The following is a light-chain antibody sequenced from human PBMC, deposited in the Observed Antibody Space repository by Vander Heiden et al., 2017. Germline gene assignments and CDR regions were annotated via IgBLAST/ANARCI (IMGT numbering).Light chain of an antibody. CDR1: QSVSTY. CDR3: QQSDSSPST. CDR2: GAS. Sequence: DIQLPQSPSSLSASVGDRVTITCRASQSVSTYLNWYQQKPGKAPNLLIYGASSLQSGVPSRFRGSGSGTDFTLTISRLQPEDFATYYCQQSDSSPSTFGQGTKVEIK. J-gene: IGKJ1*01. V-gene: IGKV1-39*01.